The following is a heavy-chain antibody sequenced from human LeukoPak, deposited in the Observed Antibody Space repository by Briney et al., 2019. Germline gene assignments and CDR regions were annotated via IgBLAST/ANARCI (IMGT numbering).Heavy chain of an antibody. CDR3: ARAPYSSSIDY. CDR1: GFTFRSYA. J-gene: IGHJ4*02. V-gene: IGHV3-53*01. CDR2: IFSGGST. D-gene: IGHD6-13*01. Sequence: PGGSLRLSCAASGFTFRSYAMSWVRQAPGKGLECVAVIFSGGSTYYGDSVKGRFTISRDNSRNTLYLQMNSLRAEDTAVYYCARAPYSSSIDYWGQGTLATVSS.